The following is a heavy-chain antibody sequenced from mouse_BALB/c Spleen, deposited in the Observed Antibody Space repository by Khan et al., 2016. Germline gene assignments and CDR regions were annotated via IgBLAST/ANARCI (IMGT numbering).Heavy chain of an antibody. V-gene: IGHV3-2*02. D-gene: IGHD1-1*01. CDR2: ISYSGST. Sequence: EVQLQESGPGLVKPSQSLSLTCTVTGYSITSDYAWNWIRQFPGNKLEWMGYISYSGSTSYNPSLKSRISITRDTSKNQFFLQSNSVTTEDTATYYCASNYYGSSYFDYWGQGTTLTVSS. CDR3: ASNYYGSSYFDY. CDR1: GYSITSDYA. J-gene: IGHJ2*01.